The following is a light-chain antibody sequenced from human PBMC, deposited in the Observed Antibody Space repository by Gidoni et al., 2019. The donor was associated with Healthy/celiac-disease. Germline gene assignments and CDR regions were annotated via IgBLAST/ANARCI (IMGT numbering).Light chain of an antibody. CDR1: QSVSSN. J-gene: IGKJ2*01. CDR2: GAS. V-gene: IGKV3-15*01. CDR3: QQYNNWPYT. Sequence: PAPLSVSPGERATLSCRASQSVSSNLAWYQQKPGQAPRLLIYGASTRATGIPARFSGSGSGTEFTLTISSLQSEDFAVYYCQQYNNWPYTFXQXTKLEIK.